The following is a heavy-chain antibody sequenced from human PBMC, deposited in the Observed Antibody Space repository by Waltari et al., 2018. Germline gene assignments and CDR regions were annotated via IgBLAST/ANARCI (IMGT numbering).Heavy chain of an antibody. Sequence: QVQLPESGPGLVKPSETLSLTCIVSGYSIRGDYLWGWIRQPPGKGLEWIGTVDHSGNTYYNPSFKTRVTISVDTSKNQFSLKLSSVTAADTAVYYCARVLVRGGNDYWGQGTLVTVSS. V-gene: IGHV4-38-2*02. CDR1: GYSIRGDYL. CDR2: VDHSGNT. CDR3: ARVLVRGGNDY. J-gene: IGHJ4*02. D-gene: IGHD2-15*01.